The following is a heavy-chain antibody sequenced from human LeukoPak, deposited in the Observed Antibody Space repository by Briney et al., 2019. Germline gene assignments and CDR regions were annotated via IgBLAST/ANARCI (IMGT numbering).Heavy chain of an antibody. J-gene: IGHJ5*02. Sequence: SETLSLTCTVSGYSISSGYYWGWIRQPPGKGLEWIGSIYYSGSTYYNPSLKSRVTISVDTSKNQFSLKLSSVTAADTAVYYCARHFYGSGSYYSVINWFDPWGQGTLVTVSS. CDR3: ARHFYGSGSYYSVINWFDP. CDR2: IYYSGST. D-gene: IGHD3-10*01. CDR1: GYSISSGYY. V-gene: IGHV4-38-2*02.